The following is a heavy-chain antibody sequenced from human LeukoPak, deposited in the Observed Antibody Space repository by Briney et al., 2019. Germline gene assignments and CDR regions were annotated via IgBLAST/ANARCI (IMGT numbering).Heavy chain of an antibody. CDR3: AGFGYVAAVDV. CDR2: MKQDGSEK. V-gene: IGHV3-7*01. Sequence: PGGSLRLSCAASGFTFSNHWMSWVRQAPGKGLEWGANMKQDGSEKYYVDSVKGRFTISRDNAKNSLYLQMNSLRAEDTGVYHCAGFGYVAAVDVWGQGTPVTVSS. D-gene: IGHD2-15*01. J-gene: IGHJ4*02. CDR1: GFTFSNHW.